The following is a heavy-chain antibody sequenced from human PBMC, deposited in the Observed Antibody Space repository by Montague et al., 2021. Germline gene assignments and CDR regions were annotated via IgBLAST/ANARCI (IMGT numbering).Heavy chain of an antibody. D-gene: IGHD2-2*03. CDR1: GGSISSINW. CDR3: ARDNGSCNITSCSPLTY. V-gene: IGHV4-4*02. CDR2: ILHTGST. J-gene: IGHJ4*02. Sequence: SETLSLTCAVSGGSISSINWWSWVRQPPGKGLEWIGEILHTGSTNYNPPLKSRVTISVDKSKNQFSLKLSSVTAVDTAVYYCARDNGSCNITSCSPLTYWGQGTLVTVSS.